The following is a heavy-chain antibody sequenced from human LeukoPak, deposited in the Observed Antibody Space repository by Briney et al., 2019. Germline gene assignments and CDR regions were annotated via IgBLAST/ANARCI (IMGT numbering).Heavy chain of an antibody. CDR1: GGSISSSSYY. Sequence: SETLSLTCTVSGGSISSSSYYWGWIRQPPGKGLEWIGSIYYSGNTYYNPSLKSRVTISVDTSKNQFSLKLSSVTAADTAVYYCARVARVELAPSSRKYGSGSYYRNWFDPWGQGTLVTVSS. CDR2: IYYSGNT. CDR3: ARVARVELAPSSRKYGSGSYYRNWFDP. J-gene: IGHJ5*02. D-gene: IGHD3-10*01. V-gene: IGHV4-39*07.